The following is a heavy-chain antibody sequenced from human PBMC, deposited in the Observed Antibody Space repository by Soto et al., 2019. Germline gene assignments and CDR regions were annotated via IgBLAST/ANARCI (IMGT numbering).Heavy chain of an antibody. D-gene: IGHD4-17*01. CDR3: ARTPYAASRGHFDY. V-gene: IGHV3-23*01. CDR1: GFTFSSYA. J-gene: IGHJ4*02. Sequence: EVQLLESGGGLVQPGGSLRLSCAASGFTFSSYAMSWVRQAPGKGLEWVSGISGSGGSTYYADSVKGRFTISRDNSKNRLYLQMNSLRVEDTAVYYCARTPYAASRGHFDYWGQGTLVTVAS. CDR2: ISGSGGST.